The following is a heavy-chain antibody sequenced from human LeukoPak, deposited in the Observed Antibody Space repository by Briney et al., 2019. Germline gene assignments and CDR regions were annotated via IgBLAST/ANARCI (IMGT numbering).Heavy chain of an antibody. CDR2: IWYSGTT. CDR3: VRTISDGSGDY. J-gene: IGHJ4*02. D-gene: IGHD3-10*01. Sequence: SETLSLTCTVSGGSISRYHWSWIRQPPEKGLEWIGYIWYSGTTNYNPSLKSRVTMSVDTSKNHFSLRLSSVTAADTAIYYCVRTISDGSGDYWGQGILVTVS. V-gene: IGHV4-59*01. CDR1: GGSISRYH.